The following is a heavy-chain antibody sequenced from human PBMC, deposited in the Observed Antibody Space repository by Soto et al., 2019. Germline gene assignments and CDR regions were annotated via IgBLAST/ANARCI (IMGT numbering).Heavy chain of an antibody. D-gene: IGHD1-26*01. CDR1: GGSISSSSYY. CDR3: ATRAAVGAYFDY. V-gene: IGHV4-39*01. CDR2: IYYSGST. Sequence: SETLSLTCTVSGGSISSSSYYWGWIRQPPGKGLEWIGSIYYSGSTYYNPSLKSRVTISVDTSKNQFSLKLSSVTAADTAVYYSATRAAVGAYFDYSGQGTLLTVSS. J-gene: IGHJ4*02.